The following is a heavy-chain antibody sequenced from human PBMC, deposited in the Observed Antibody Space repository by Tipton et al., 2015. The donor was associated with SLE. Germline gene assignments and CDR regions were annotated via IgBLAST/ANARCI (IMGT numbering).Heavy chain of an antibody. J-gene: IGHJ4*02. V-gene: IGHV7-4-1*02. CDR3: ARAITKIVVAPQY. CDR2: INTNTGNP. CDR1: GYTFTFYG. Sequence: QVQLVQSGSELKKPGASVKISCKASGYTFTFYGLNWVRQAPGQGLETMGWINTNTGNPTYVQGLTGRFVFSLDTSVSTAYLQISSLKAEDTAVYFCARAITKIVVAPQYWGQGTLVTVSS. D-gene: IGHD3-22*01.